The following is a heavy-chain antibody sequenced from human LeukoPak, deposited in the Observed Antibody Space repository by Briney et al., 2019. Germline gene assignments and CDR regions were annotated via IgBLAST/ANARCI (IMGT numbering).Heavy chain of an antibody. CDR2: INSDGSGT. CDR3: ARDPTYDSGSYFPK. V-gene: IGHV3-74*03. D-gene: IGHD3-10*01. Sequence: PGGSLRLSCAASGFTFSSYRMHWVRQGLGKGLAWVSHINSDGSGTTYADSVKGRFTISRDNANNTLYLQMNSLRAEDTAVYYCARDPTYDSGSYFPKWGQGTLVSVSS. CDR1: GFTFSSYR. J-gene: IGHJ4*02.